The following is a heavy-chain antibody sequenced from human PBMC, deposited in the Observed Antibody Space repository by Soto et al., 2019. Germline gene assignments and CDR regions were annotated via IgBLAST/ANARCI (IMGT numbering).Heavy chain of an antibody. D-gene: IGHD2-2*01. V-gene: IGHV1-69*13. J-gene: IGHJ6*02. Sequence: ASVKVSCKASGGTFTSYYMHWVRQAPGQGLEWMRGIIPIFGTANYAQKFQGRVTITADESTSTAYMELSSLRSEDTAVYYWGRDCWGGTRRAYYGMDAWGQGTTVTVSS. CDR1: GGTFTSYY. CDR2: IIPIFGTA. CDR3: GRDCWGGTRRAYYGMDA.